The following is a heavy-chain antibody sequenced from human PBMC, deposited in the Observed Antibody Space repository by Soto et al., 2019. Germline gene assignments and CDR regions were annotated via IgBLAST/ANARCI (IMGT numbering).Heavy chain of an antibody. V-gene: IGHV3-74*01. CDR3: ATDDGRDLRY. Sequence: GGSLRLSCAVSGIPFNNYWMHWIRQAPGKGLVWVSHINTVATIINYGDSVKGRFTISRDNAENTLYLQMNSLGVEDTATYYCATDDGRDLRYWGQGKLVTVSS. J-gene: IGHJ4*02. CDR2: INTVATII. CDR1: GIPFNNYW.